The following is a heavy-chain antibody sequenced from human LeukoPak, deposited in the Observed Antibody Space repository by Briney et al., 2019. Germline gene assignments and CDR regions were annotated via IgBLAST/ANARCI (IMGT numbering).Heavy chain of an antibody. CDR3: ARVEAYYDFWSGYYWGSHFDY. CDR2: IYYSGST. J-gene: IGHJ4*02. CDR1: GGSISSHH. D-gene: IGHD3-3*01. Sequence: SETLSLTCTVSGGSISSHHWSWIRQPPGKGLEWIGYIYYSGSTNYNPSLKSRVTISVDTSKNQFSLKLSSVTAADTAVYYCARVEAYYDFWSGYYWGSHFDYWGQGTLVTVSS. V-gene: IGHV4-59*11.